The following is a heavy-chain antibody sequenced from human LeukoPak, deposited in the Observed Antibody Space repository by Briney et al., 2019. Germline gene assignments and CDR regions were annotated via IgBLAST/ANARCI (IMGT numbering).Heavy chain of an antibody. V-gene: IGHV4-59*01. D-gene: IGHD3-22*01. J-gene: IGHJ4*02. CDR2: IYYSGST. CDR1: GGSISSYY. Sequence: SETLSLTCTVSGGSISSYYWSWIRQPPGKGLEWIGYIYYSGSTNYNPSLKSRVTISVDTSKNQFSLKLSSVTAADTAVYYCARVSSPKYYASSGYYPFDYWGQGTLVTGSS. CDR3: ARVSSPKYYASSGYYPFDY.